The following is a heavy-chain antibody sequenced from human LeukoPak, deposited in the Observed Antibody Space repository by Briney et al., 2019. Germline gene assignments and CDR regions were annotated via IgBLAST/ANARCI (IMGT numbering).Heavy chain of an antibody. CDR1: GGPFSGYY. V-gene: IGHV4-34*01. J-gene: IGHJ6*02. D-gene: IGHD3-10*01. CDR3: ARVAGTYYYGSGSYYLPYYYGMDV. CDR2: INHSGST. Sequence: SETLSLTCAVYGGPFSGYYWSWIRQPPGKGLEWIGEINHSGSTNYNPSLKSRVTISVDTSKNQFSLKLSSVTAADTAVYYCARVAGTYYYGSGSYYLPYYYGMDVWGQGTTVTVSS.